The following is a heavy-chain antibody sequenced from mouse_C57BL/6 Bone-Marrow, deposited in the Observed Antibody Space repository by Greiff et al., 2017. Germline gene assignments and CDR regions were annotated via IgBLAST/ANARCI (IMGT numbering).Heavy chain of an antibody. CDR2: IYPRSGNT. J-gene: IGHJ2*01. CDR3: ASSNWDGFYYFDY. V-gene: IGHV1-81*01. D-gene: IGHD4-1*01. Sequence: QVQLKESGAELARPGASVKLSCKASGYTFTSYGISWVKQRTGPGLEWIGEIYPRSGNTYYNEKFKGKATLTADKSSSTAYMELRSLTSEDSAVYFCASSNWDGFYYFDYWGQGTTLTVSS. CDR1: GYTFTSYG.